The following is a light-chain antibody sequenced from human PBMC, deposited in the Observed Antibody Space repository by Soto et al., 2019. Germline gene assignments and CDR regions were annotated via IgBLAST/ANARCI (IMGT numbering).Light chain of an antibody. CDR3: QQYGDSPRT. CDR2: GAS. CDR1: QSVSSSY. J-gene: IGKJ1*01. V-gene: IGKV3-20*01. Sequence: EIVLTQSPGTLSLPPGERATLSCRASQSVSSSYLAWYQQKPGQAPRLLIYGASSRATGIPDRFSGSGSGTDFTLTISRLEPEDFAVYYCQQYGDSPRTFGQGTKVDIK.